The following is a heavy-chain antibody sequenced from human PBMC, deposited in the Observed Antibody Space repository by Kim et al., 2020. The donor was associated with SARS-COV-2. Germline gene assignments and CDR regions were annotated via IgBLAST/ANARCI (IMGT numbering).Heavy chain of an antibody. D-gene: IGHD3-3*01. CDR3: ARDGSGVYYFDY. V-gene: IGHV3-30*01. J-gene: IGHJ4*02. Sequence: YDRNPLKGRFTISRDHSKNTLYLQMNSLRAEDTAVYYCARDGSGVYYFDYWGQGTLVTVSS.